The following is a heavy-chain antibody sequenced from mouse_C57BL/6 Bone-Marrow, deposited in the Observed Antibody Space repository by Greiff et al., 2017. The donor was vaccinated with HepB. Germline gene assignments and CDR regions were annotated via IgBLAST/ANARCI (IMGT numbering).Heavy chain of an antibody. V-gene: IGHV3-8*01. CDR1: GYSITSDY. J-gene: IGHJ3*01. CDR3: ARGDYGIQGWFAY. D-gene: IGHD2-1*01. CDR2: ISYSGST. Sequence: EVMLVESGPGLAKPSQTLSLTCSVTGYSITSDYWNWIRKFPGNKLEYMGYISYSGSTYYNPSLKSRISITRDTSKNQYYLQLNSVTTEDTATYYCARGDYGIQGWFAYWGQGTLVTVSA.